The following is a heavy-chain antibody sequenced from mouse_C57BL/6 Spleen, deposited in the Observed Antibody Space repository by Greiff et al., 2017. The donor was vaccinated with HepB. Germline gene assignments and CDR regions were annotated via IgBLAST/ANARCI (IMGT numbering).Heavy chain of an antibody. V-gene: IGHV10-3*01. J-gene: IGHJ4*01. CDR1: GFTFNTSA. Sequence: EVLLVESGGGLVQPKGSLKLSCAASGFTFNTSAMPWVCQAPGKGLEWVARIRSKSSNYATYYADSVKDRFTISRDDSQSMLYLQMNNLGTEDTAMYYCVRERTYYSNFYAMDYWGQGTSVTVSS. CDR2: IRSKSSNYAT. CDR3: VRERTYYSNFYAMDY. D-gene: IGHD2-5*01.